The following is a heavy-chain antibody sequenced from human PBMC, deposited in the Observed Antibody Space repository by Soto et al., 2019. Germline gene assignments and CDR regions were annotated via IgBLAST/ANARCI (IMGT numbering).Heavy chain of an antibody. D-gene: IGHD3-9*01. J-gene: IGHJ4*02. CDR2: IVVGSGNT. Sequence: GASVKVSCKASGFTFTSSAMQWVRQARGQRLEWIGWIVVGSGNTNYAQKFQERVTITRDMSTSTAYMELSSLRSEDTAVYYCAAAGPTYYDILTGYDDWGQGTLVTVSS. CDR3: AAAGPTYYDILTGYDD. CDR1: GFTFTSSA. V-gene: IGHV1-58*02.